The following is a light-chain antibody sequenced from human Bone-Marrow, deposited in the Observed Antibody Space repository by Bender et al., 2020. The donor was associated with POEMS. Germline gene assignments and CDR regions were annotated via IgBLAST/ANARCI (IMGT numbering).Light chain of an antibody. CDR2: EVG. V-gene: IGLV2-8*01. J-gene: IGLJ2*01. CDR1: SSDVGGYNY. CDR3: SSYAGSNNLV. Sequence: QSALTQPASVSGSPGQSITISCTGTSSDVGGYNYVSWYQQHPGKAPKLLIHEVGKRPSGVPDRFSGSQSGNTASLTVSGLRAEDEADYYCSSYAGSNNLVFGGGTRLTVL.